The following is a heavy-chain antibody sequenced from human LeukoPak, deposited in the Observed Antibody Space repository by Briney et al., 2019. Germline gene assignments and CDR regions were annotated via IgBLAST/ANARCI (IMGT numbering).Heavy chain of an antibody. Sequence: GASVKVSCKCSGGTFSSYAISWVRQAPGQGVEWVGGIITIFGTANFAQKLQGRVTITADKSTSTAYMALSSLRSEDTAVYYCARGGYCSGGSCYMLGDYYGMDAWGKGTTVTVSS. V-gene: IGHV1-69*06. D-gene: IGHD2-15*01. J-gene: IGHJ6*04. CDR3: ARGGYCSGGSCYMLGDYYGMDA. CDR1: GGTFSSYA. CDR2: IITIFGTA.